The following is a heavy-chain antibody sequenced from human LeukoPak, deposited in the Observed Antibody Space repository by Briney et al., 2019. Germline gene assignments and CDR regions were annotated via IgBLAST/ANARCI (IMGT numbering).Heavy chain of an antibody. CDR3: ARGGSGSYIDY. J-gene: IGHJ4*02. V-gene: IGHV4-61*02. CDR1: GGSISSGSYY. CDR2: IYTSGST. Sequence: SETLSLTCTVSGGSISSGSYYWSWIRQPAGTGLEWIGRIYTSGSTNYNPSLKSRVTISVDTSKNQFSLKLSSVTAADTAVYYCARGGSGSYIDYWGQGTLVTVSS. D-gene: IGHD3-10*01.